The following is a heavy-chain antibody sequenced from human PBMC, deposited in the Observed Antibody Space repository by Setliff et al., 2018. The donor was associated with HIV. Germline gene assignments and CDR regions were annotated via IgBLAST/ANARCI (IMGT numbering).Heavy chain of an antibody. J-gene: IGHJ4*02. V-gene: IGHV3-30*02. CDR3: AKDRLLDGSSWYYLDY. CDR1: GFTFSNYG. D-gene: IGHD6-13*01. CDR2: IRYDGSDK. Sequence: AGGSLRLSCAASGFTFSNYGMHWVRQAPGKGLEWVAFIRYDGSDKYYVDSVKGRFTVSRDNSKNTPHLQMNSLRPEDTALYYCAKDRLLDGSSWYYLDYWGQGALVTVSS.